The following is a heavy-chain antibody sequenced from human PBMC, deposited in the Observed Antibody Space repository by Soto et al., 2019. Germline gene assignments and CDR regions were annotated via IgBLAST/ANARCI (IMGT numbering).Heavy chain of an antibody. D-gene: IGHD6-19*01. CDR3: ARGAGTRDSEYFQH. V-gene: IGHV1-69*13. J-gene: IGHJ1*01. CDR1: GGTFSSYA. Sequence: SVKVSCKTSGGTFSSYAISWVRQAPGQGLEWMGGIIPIFGTANYAQKFQGRVTITADESTSTAYMELSSLRSEDTAVYYCARGAGTRDSEYFQHWGQGTLVTVSS. CDR2: IIPIFGTA.